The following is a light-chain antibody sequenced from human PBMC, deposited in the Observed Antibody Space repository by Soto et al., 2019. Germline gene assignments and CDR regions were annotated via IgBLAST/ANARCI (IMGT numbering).Light chain of an antibody. CDR1: QSVSTN. V-gene: IGKV3-15*01. J-gene: IGKJ3*01. Sequence: EIVLTQSPTTLSVAPGAGATLSCRASQSVSTNLAWYQQKSGQAPRLLIYGTSTRATGIPARFSGSGYGTEFSLTISSLQSEDFVVYYCRQYHNWPVTFGPGTKVDIK. CDR3: RQYHNWPVT. CDR2: GTS.